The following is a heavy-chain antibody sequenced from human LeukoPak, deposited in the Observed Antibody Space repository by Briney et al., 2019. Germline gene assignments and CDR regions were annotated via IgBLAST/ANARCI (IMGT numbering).Heavy chain of an antibody. Sequence: GGSLRLSCAASGFTFSSYAMHWVRQAPGKGLEWVAVISYDGSNKYYADSVKGRFTISRDNSKNTLYLQMNSLRAGDTAVYYCARGTLTNYYYYYGMDVWGQGTTVTVSS. V-gene: IGHV3-30-3*01. J-gene: IGHJ6*02. CDR1: GFTFSSYA. D-gene: IGHD2-2*01. CDR2: ISYDGSNK. CDR3: ARGTLTNYYYYYGMDV.